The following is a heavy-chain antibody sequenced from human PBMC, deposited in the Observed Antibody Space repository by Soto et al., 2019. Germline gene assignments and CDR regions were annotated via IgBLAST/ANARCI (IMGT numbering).Heavy chain of an antibody. J-gene: IGHJ4*02. Sequence: GGSLRLSCAASGFTFDDYAMHWVRQAPGKGLEWVSGISWNSGSIGYADSVKGRFTISRDNAKNSLYLQMNSLRAEDTALYYCAKVSVGATTTYYFDYWGQGTLVTVSS. CDR1: GFTFDDYA. CDR2: ISWNSGSI. V-gene: IGHV3-9*01. D-gene: IGHD1-26*01. CDR3: AKVSVGATTTYYFDY.